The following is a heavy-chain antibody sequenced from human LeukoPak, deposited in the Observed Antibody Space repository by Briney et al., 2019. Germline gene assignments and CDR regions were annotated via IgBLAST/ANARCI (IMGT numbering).Heavy chain of an antibody. J-gene: IGHJ4*02. CDR2: IKQDGSEK. V-gene: IGHV3-7*01. CDR1: GSISSSNW. Sequence: PSETLSLTCDVSGGSISSSNWWIWVRQSPGKGLEWVANIKQDGSEKYYVDSVKGRFTISRDNAKNSLYLQMNSLRAEDTAVYYCARDHGPYIAAAVFDYWGQGTLVTVSS. CDR3: ARDHGPYIAAAVFDY. D-gene: IGHD6-13*01.